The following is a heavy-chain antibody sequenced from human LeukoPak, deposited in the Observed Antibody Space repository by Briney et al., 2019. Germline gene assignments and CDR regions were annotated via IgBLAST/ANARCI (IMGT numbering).Heavy chain of an antibody. D-gene: IGHD2-15*01. J-gene: IGHJ4*02. V-gene: IGHV3-23*01. CDR1: GFTFSSYA. CDR3: AKDLAATSTTRFSYWDS. Sequence: GGSLRLSCAASGFTFSSYAMSWVRQAPGKGLEWVSAISGSGGSTYYADSVKGRFTISRDNSKNMLYLQMTSLRAEDTALYYCAKDLAATSTTRFSYWDSWGQGTLVTVSS. CDR2: ISGSGGST.